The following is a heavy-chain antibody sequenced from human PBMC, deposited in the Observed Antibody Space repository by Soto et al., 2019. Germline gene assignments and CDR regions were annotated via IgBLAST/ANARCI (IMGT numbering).Heavy chain of an antibody. V-gene: IGHV3-30*18. CDR3: AKDQGIAASHGID. J-gene: IGHJ3*01. Sequence: QVQLVESGGGVVQPGRSLRLSCAASGFTFNNYGMHWVRQAPGKGLEWVAVISNDGSDKYYADSVKGRLTISRDNSKNTVYLQMNSLRAEDTAVYYCAKDQGIAASHGIDWGQGTMVTFSS. CDR2: ISNDGSDK. CDR1: GFTFNNYG. D-gene: IGHD6-13*01.